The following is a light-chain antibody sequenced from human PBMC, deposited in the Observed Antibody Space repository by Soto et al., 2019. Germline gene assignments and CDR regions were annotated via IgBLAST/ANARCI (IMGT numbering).Light chain of an antibody. CDR1: SSDVGGYNS. CDR2: DVS. V-gene: IGLV2-14*01. Sequence: QSALTQPASVSGSPGQSITISCTGTSSDVGGYNSVSWYQQTPGQAPKLMIYDVSNRPSGVSNRFSASKSGNTASLTISGLQAEDEGDYYCASYTSSSPGVFGGGTKLTVL. CDR3: ASYTSSSPGV. J-gene: IGLJ2*01.